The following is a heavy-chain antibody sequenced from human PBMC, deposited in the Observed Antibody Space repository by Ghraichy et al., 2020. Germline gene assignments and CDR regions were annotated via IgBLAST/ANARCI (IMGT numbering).Heavy chain of an antibody. D-gene: IGHD5-24*01. CDR1: GFTFSRYS. Sequence: GGSLRLTCAASGFTFSRYSMSWVRQAPGKGLEWVSTISGYGGSTYYADSVKGRFTISRDNSKNTLYLQMNSLRAEDTAVYYCAKCGGDDYNHKPPYFDYWGQGTLVTVSS. J-gene: IGHJ4*02. CDR3: AKCGGDDYNHKPPYFDY. V-gene: IGHV3-23*01. CDR2: ISGYGGST.